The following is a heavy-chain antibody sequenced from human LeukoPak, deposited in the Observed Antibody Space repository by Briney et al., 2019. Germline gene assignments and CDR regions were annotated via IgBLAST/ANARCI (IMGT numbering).Heavy chain of an antibody. Sequence: SETLSLTCTVSGGPISSYYWSWIRQPPGKGLEWIGYIYYSGSTNYNPSLKSRVTISVDTSKNQFSLKLSSVTAADTAVYYCARGPPPDFDYWGQGTLVTVST. CDR3: ARGPPPDFDY. J-gene: IGHJ4*02. CDR1: GGPISSYY. V-gene: IGHV4-59*12. CDR2: IYYSGST.